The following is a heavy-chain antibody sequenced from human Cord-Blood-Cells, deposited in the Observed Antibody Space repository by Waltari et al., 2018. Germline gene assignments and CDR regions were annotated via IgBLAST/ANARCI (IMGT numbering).Heavy chain of an antibody. V-gene: IGHV4-34*01. D-gene: IGHD6-13*01. CDR3: ARPLQAAAPQDAFDI. Sequence: QVQLQQWGAGLLKPSETLSLTCAVSGWSFSGYSWSWIRPPQGKGLEWIGEINHSGSTNYNPSLKSRVTISVDTSKNQFSLKLSSVTAADTAVYYCARPLQAAAPQDAFDIWGQGTMVTVSS. CDR2: INHSGST. J-gene: IGHJ3*02. CDR1: GWSFSGYS.